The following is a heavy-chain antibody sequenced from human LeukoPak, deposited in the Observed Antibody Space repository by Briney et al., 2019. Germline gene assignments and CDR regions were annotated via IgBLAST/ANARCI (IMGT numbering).Heavy chain of an antibody. D-gene: IGHD3-3*01. CDR2: IYPDDSDV. CDR1: GYSFANYW. Sequence: GESLKISCKASGYSFANYWIGWVRQTPGNGLEWMGIIYPDDSDVKYSPSFQGQVTISADRSFNTAYLQWRSLKASDTAMYYCARVYDAWSGFSQYYFDYWGQGTLVTVSS. V-gene: IGHV5-51*01. CDR3: ARVYDAWSGFSQYYFDY. J-gene: IGHJ4*02.